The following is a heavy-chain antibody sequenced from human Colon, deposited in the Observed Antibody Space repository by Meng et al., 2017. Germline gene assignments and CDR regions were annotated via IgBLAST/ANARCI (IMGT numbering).Heavy chain of an antibody. D-gene: IGHD6-13*01. Sequence: GESLKISCAASGFTFTTYAMHWVRQPPGKGLEWVAVISYDGSNKFYADSVKGRFSISRGNSKNTVYLQVNSLRPEDTAVYYCARGTPSYSSSWYSDWGQGTLVTGAS. CDR2: ISYDGSNK. V-gene: IGHV3-30*04. J-gene: IGHJ4*02. CDR1: GFTFTTYA. CDR3: ARGTPSYSSSWYSD.